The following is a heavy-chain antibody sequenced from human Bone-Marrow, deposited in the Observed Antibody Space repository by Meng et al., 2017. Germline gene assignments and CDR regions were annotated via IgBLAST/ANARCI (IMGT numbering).Heavy chain of an antibody. V-gene: IGHV4-59*04. CDR3: ATYSDYGEDF. J-gene: IGHJ4*02. D-gene: IGHD4-11*01. CDR1: GGSISSYY. CDR2: IYYDGTT. Sequence: SETLSLTCTVSGGSISSYYWSWIRQSPGKGLEWIGNIYYDGTTYYSPSLKSRLNISMDTSKNQVSLRLKSVAAADTATYYCATYSDYGEDFWGQGILVTVSS.